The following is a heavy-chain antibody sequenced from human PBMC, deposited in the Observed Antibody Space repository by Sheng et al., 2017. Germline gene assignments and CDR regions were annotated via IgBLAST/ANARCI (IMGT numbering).Heavy chain of an antibody. CDR1: GFTFSSYA. J-gene: IGHJ4*02. CDR3: AREIDPYYFDY. CDR2: ISYDGSNK. Sequence: ESGGGVVQPGRSLRLSCAASGFTFSSYAMHWVRQAPGKGLEWVAVISYDGSNKYYADSVKGRFTISRDNSKNTLYLQMNSLRAEDTAVYYCAREIDPYYFDYWGQGTLVTVSS. V-gene: IGHV3-30*04.